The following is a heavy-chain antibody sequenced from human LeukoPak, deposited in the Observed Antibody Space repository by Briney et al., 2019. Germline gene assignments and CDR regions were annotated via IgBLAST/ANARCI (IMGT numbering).Heavy chain of an antibody. J-gene: IGHJ4*02. V-gene: IGHV4-30-4*01. CDR3: ARGSPELSWDY. CDR2: IYYSGIT. Sequence: SETLSLTCTVSGGSISSGDYYWSWIRQPPGKGLEWIGYIYYSGITYYNPSLKSRVTISVDTSKNQFSLKLSSVTAADTAVYYCARGSPELSWDYWGQGTLVTASS. CDR1: GGSISSGDYY. D-gene: IGHD3-10*01.